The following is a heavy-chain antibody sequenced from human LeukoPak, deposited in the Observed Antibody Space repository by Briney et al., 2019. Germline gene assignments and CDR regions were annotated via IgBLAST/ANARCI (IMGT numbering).Heavy chain of an antibody. D-gene: IGHD3-10*01. V-gene: IGHV3-64*01. CDR3: ARVMSGSGSKYFDY. CDR1: GFTFSSFP. Sequence: GGSLRLSCAASGFTFSSFPMQWVRQVPGKGLEYVSAISSTGETSYYASSVKDRFTISRDNSKNTLHLQMGSLRAEDTAVYYCARVMSGSGSKYFDYGGQGTLVTVSS. J-gene: IGHJ4*02. CDR2: ISSTGETS.